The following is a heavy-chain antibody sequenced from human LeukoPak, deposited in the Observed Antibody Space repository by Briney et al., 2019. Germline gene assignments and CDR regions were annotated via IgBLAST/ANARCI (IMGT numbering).Heavy chain of an antibody. Sequence: GGSLRLSCAASGFSFSSYAMSWVRQAPGKGLEWVSAISGNGATTYYADSVKGRFTISRDNSKNTLYLRMNSLRVEDTAVYYCAKDLGWGLDYWGQGTLASVSS. D-gene: IGHD4-23*01. CDR3: AKDLGWGLDY. CDR1: GFSFSSYA. V-gene: IGHV3-23*01. CDR2: ISGNGATT. J-gene: IGHJ4*02.